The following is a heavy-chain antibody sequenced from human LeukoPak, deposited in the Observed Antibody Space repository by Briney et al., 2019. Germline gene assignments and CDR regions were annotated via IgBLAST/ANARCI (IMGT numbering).Heavy chain of an antibody. D-gene: IGHD6-6*01. V-gene: IGHV3-33*01. CDR3: ARGSSSGWFDP. CDR2: IWYDGSNK. Sequence: GGSLRLSCAASGFTFSNYGVHWVRQAPGKGLEGVAVIWYDGSNKYCADSVKGRFTISRDNSKNTLYLQINSLRAEDTAMYYCARGSSSGWFDPWGQGTLVTVSS. CDR1: GFTFSNYG. J-gene: IGHJ5*02.